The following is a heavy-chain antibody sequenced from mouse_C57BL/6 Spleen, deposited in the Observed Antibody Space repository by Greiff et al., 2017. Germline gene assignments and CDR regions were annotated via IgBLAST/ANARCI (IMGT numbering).Heavy chain of an antibody. J-gene: IGHJ2*01. Sequence: QVQLQQPGAELVRPGSSVKLSCKASGYTFTSYWMDWVKQRPGQGLEWIGNIYPSDSETHYNQKFKDKATLTVDKSSSTAYMQLSSLTSEDSAVYYCERGGDYYGSSYYFDYWGQGTTLTVSS. CDR2: IYPSDSET. CDR1: GYTFTSYW. D-gene: IGHD1-1*01. V-gene: IGHV1-61*01. CDR3: ERGGDYYGSSYYFDY.